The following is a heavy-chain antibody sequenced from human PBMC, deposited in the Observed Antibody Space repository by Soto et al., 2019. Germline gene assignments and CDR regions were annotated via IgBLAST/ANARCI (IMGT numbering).Heavy chain of an antibody. CDR1: GGSTNSRSDY. V-gene: IGHV4-39*01. Sequence: SETLSLTCTVSGGSTNSRSDYWGWIRQPPGKGLEWIGSVCYSGSTHDNPSLQSRVTISVDTSRNQFSLNLISVTAADTAVYFCARQPRGPGYGERGLYFARWGQGTLVTVAS. CDR3: ARQPRGPGYGERGLYFAR. J-gene: IGHJ4*02. CDR2: VCYSGST. D-gene: IGHD3-16*01.